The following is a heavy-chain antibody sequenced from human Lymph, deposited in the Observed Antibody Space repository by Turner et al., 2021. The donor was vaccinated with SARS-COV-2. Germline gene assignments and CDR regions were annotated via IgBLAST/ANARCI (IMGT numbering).Heavy chain of an antibody. J-gene: IGHJ4*02. CDR3: ARDPLVEMPTVVVTLDY. Sequence: EVQLVESGGGLVKPGGSLRLSCAASGFTFSTYSMNWVRQAPGKGLEWVSSISRSSTNIYYADSVKGRFTISRDNAKNSLYLQMNSLRAEDTAVYYCARDPLVEMPTVVVTLDYWGQGTLVTVSS. D-gene: IGHD4-4*01. CDR2: ISRSSTNI. CDR1: GFTFSTYS. V-gene: IGHV3-21*01.